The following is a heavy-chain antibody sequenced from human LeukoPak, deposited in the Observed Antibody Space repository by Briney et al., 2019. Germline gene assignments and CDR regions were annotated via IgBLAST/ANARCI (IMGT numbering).Heavy chain of an antibody. CDR1: GGSFSSYA. CDR3: ARVSARDCSSNSCWGWLDP. V-gene: IGHV1-69*05. J-gene: IGHJ5*02. D-gene: IGHD2-2*01. CDR2: INPVFNTP. Sequence: SVKVSCKASGGSFSSYAILWVRQAPGQGLEWMGGINPVFNTPHYAPKFQGRVTITMDESTSTVYMELSSLKSEDTAVFYCARVSARDCSSNSCWGWLDPWGQGSLVTVSS.